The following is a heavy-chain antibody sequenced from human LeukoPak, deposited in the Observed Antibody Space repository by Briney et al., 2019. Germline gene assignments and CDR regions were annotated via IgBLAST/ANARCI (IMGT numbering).Heavy chain of an antibody. CDR1: GFTVSSNY. V-gene: IGHV3-53*01. CDR3: ARAPYYDSSGYYRSYWYFDL. J-gene: IGHJ2*01. Sequence: GGSLRLSCAASGFTVSSNYMSWVRQAPGKGLEWVSVIYSGGSTYYADSVKGRFTISRDNSKNTLYLQMNSLRAEDTAVYYCARAPYYDSSGYYRSYWYFDLWGRGTLVTVSS. D-gene: IGHD3-22*01. CDR2: IYSGGST.